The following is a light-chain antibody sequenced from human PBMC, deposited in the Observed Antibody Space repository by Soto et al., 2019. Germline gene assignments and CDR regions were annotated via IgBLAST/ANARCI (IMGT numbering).Light chain of an antibody. CDR2: EGS. J-gene: IGLJ2*01. Sequence: QPVLTQPASVSGSPGQSITISCTGTSSDVGSYNLVSWYQQHPGKAPKLMIYEGSKRPSGVSHRFSASKSGNTASLTISGLQAEDEADYYCCSDAGSTLFGGGTKVTVL. CDR3: CSDAGSTL. V-gene: IGLV2-23*01. CDR1: SSDVGSYNL.